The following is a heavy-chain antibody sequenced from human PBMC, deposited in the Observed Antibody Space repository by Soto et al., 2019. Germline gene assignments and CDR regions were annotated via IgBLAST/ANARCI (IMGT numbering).Heavy chain of an antibody. CDR2: INHSGST. D-gene: IGHD3-16*01. V-gene: IGHV4-34*01. CDR1: GGSFSGYY. J-gene: IGHJ3*02. Sequence: QVQLQQWGAGLLKPSETLSLTCAVYGGSFSGYYWSWIRQPPGKGLEWIGEINHSGSTNYNPSLKSRVTISVDTSKNQFSLKLSSVTAADTAVYYCARGLRSRHAFDIWGQGTMVTVSS. CDR3: ARGLRSRHAFDI.